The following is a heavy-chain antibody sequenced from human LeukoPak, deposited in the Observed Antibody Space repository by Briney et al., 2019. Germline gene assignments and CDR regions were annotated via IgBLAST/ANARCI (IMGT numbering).Heavy chain of an antibody. CDR3: ARDLGSSWYRGRGDY. Sequence: PGGSLRLSCAASGFTVSSNYMSWVRQAPGKGLEWVSVIYSGGSTYYADSVKGRFTISRGNSKNTLYLQMNSLRAEDTAVYYCARDLGSSWYRGRGDYWGQGTLVTVSS. D-gene: IGHD6-13*01. J-gene: IGHJ4*02. V-gene: IGHV3-66*01. CDR1: GFTVSSNY. CDR2: IYSGGST.